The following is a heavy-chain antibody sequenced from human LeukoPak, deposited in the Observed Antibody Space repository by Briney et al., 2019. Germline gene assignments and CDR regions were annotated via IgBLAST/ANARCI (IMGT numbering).Heavy chain of an antibody. CDR3: ARDSSDIRSLIAH. Sequence: ASVKVSCKVSGYTLTEFSMHWVRQAPGKGLEWMGGFDPEDGETIYAQKFQGRVSMTEDTSTDTAYMEPSSLRSEDTAVYYCARDSSDIRSLIAHWGQGTLVTVSS. CDR1: GYTLTEFS. D-gene: IGHD2-15*01. V-gene: IGHV1-24*01. J-gene: IGHJ1*01. CDR2: FDPEDGET.